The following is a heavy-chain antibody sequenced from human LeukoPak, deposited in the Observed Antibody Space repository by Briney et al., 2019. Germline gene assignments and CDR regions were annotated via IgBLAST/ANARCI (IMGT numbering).Heavy chain of an antibody. D-gene: IGHD3-22*01. V-gene: IGHV3-23*01. CDR2: ISGSGSYT. CDR1: DLQVSDYS. J-gene: IGHJ4*02. CDR3: AKRRYDSSGHFDS. Sequence: GGPLRLSCEAFDLQVSDYSMSWVRQPPGKGLDWVSAISGSGSYTDYADSVKGRFTISKDNSKNTLYMRMSSLRAEDTAVYYCAKRRYDSSGHFDSWGQGTLVTVSS.